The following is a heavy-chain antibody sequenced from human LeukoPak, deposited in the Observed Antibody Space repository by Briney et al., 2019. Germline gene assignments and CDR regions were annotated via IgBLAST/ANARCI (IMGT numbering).Heavy chain of an antibody. D-gene: IGHD3-3*01. CDR2: IKSKTDGGTT. Sequence: PGGSLRLSCAASGFIFSNAWMSWVRQAPGKGLEWVGRIKSKTDGGTTDYAAPVKGRFTISRDDSKTTLYLQMNSLKTEDTAVYYCTYDFWSGPVEYYYYMDVWGKGTTVTVSS. J-gene: IGHJ6*03. V-gene: IGHV3-15*01. CDR1: GFIFSNAW. CDR3: TYDFWSGPVEYYYYMDV.